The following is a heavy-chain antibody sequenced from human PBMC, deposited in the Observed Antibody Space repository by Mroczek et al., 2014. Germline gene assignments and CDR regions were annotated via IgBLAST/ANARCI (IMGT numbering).Heavy chain of an antibody. CDR1: GFTFSSYG. Sequence: VQLVESGGGVVQPGRSLRLSCAASGFTFSSYGMHWVRQAPGKGLEWVAVIWYDGSNKYYADSVKGRFTISRDNSKNTLYLQMNSLRAEDTAVYYCARMDYGGNRDYFDYVGPGNPGHRLL. CDR3: ARMDYGGNRDYFDY. V-gene: IGHV3-33*01. CDR2: IWYDGSNK. D-gene: IGHD4-23*01. J-gene: IGHJ4*02.